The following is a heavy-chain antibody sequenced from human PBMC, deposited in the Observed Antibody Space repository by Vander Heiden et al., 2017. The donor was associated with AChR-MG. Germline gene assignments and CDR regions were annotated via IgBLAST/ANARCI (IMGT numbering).Heavy chain of an antibody. CDR2: ISGSGGST. D-gene: IGHD4-17*01. CDR3: AKDHRGDYGGNSDWYFDL. Sequence: EVQLLESGGGLVQPGGSLRLSCAASGFTFRSYALSWVRQAPGKGLEWVAAISGSGGSTYYADSVKGRFTISRDNSKNTLYLQMNSLRAEDTAVYYCAKDHRGDYGGNSDWYFDLWGRGTLVTVSS. CDR1: GFTFRSYA. V-gene: IGHV3-23*01. J-gene: IGHJ2*01.